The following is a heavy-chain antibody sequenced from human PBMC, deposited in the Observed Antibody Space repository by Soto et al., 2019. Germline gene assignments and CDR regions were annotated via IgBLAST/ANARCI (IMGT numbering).Heavy chain of an antibody. V-gene: IGHV4-34*01. CDR2: INHSGST. CDR3: ARGPSYSSSSFYYMDV. CDR1: GGSFSGYY. Sequence: PSETLSLTCAVYGGSFSGYYWSWIRQPPGKGLEWIGEINHSGSTNYNPSLKSRVTISVDTSKNQFSLKLSSVTAADTAVYYCARGPSYSSSSFYYMDVWGKGTTVTVSS. J-gene: IGHJ6*03. D-gene: IGHD6-6*01.